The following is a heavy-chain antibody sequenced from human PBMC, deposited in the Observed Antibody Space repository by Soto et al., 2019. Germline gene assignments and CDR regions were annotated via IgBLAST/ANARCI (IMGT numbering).Heavy chain of an antibody. Sequence: EVQLVESGGGLVQPGRSLRLSCAASGFTFDDYAMHWVRQAPGKGLEWVSGISWNSGSIGYADSVKGRFTISRDNAKNYLHLQMNSLRAEDTALYYCANGIAVDGKSFDDYWGQGTLFTVSS. CDR1: GFTFDDYA. CDR2: ISWNSGSI. J-gene: IGHJ4*02. CDR3: ANGIAVDGKSFDDY. D-gene: IGHD6-19*01. V-gene: IGHV3-9*01.